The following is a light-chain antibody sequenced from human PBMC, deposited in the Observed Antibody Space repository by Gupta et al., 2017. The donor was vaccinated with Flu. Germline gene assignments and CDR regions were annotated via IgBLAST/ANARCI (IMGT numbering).Light chain of an antibody. Sequence: ELVLTRSPGTLSLSPGERATLSCRASQSVSSSYLAWYQQKPGQAPRLRIYGASSRATGIPDRFSGSGSGTDFTLTISRLEPEDVAVYYCQQYGSVPLTFGGGTKVEIK. CDR2: GAS. V-gene: IGKV3-20*01. CDR3: QQYGSVPLT. CDR1: QSVSSSY. J-gene: IGKJ4*02.